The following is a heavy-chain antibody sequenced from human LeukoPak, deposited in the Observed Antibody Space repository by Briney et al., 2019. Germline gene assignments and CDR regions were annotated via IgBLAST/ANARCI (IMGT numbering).Heavy chain of an antibody. J-gene: IGHJ3*02. V-gene: IGHV4-59*11. CDR1: GGSISSHY. Sequence: SETLSLTCTVSGGSISSHYWSWIRQPPGKGLERIGYIYFSGRTQYNPSLRSRVTISVDTSENNFSLKLTSMTAADTAVYYCARLVDNDSSGYPDTFDMWGRGTVVTVSS. CDR3: ARLVDNDSSGYPDTFDM. D-gene: IGHD3-22*01. CDR2: IYFSGRT.